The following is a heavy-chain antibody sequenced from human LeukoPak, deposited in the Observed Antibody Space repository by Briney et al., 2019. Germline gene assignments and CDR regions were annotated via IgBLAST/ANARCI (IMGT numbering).Heavy chain of an antibody. Sequence: GGSLRLSCAASGFPFSNHAMSWVRQPPGKGLEWVAAISNGNTYYADSVRGRFTISRDDSRNMVYLQMNSLRDEDTALYYCVREAGYCSSVCLKSNWFDPWGQGTLVAVSS. CDR2: ISNGNT. CDR1: GFPFSNHA. V-gene: IGHV3-23*01. J-gene: IGHJ5*02. CDR3: VREAGYCSSVCLKSNWFDP. D-gene: IGHD2-8*02.